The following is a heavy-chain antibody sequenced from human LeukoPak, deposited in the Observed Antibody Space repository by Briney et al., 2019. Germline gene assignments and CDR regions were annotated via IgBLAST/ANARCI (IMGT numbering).Heavy chain of an antibody. CDR1: GYSFTSYW. J-gene: IGHJ3*02. Sequence: TGESLQISGKGSGYSFTSYWSWGGRQMPGKGLEWMGIIYPGDSDTRYSPSLQGQVTISADKSISTAYLQWSSLKASDTAMYYCARYSGSYSEDAFDIWGQGTMVTVSS. CDR2: IYPGDSDT. D-gene: IGHD1-26*01. V-gene: IGHV5-51*01. CDR3: ARYSGSYSEDAFDI.